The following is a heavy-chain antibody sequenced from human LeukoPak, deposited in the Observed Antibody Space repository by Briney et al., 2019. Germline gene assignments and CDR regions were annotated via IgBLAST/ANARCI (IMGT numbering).Heavy chain of an antibody. Sequence: PSETLSLTCNVSGGSISTYFGSWIRQPPGKGLEWVGTFYYSGRTYYNPSLKSRVSLSVDTSQNLFSLHLNSVTAADTAVYYCATLRRYGSGTNYPPGYFDYWGQGTLVSVSS. J-gene: IGHJ4*02. CDR1: GGSISTYF. CDR3: ATLRRYGSGTNYPPGYFDY. CDR2: FYYSGRT. D-gene: IGHD3-10*01. V-gene: IGHV4-59*04.